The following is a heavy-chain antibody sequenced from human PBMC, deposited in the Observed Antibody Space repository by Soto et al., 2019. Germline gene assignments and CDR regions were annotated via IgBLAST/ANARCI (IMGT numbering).Heavy chain of an antibody. D-gene: IGHD2-15*01. CDR2: ISAYNGNT. CDR3: AREGSGGSWGVWWFDP. Sequence: GASVKVSCKASGYTFTSYGISWVRQAPGQGLEWMGWISAYNGNTNYAQKLQGRVTMTTDTSTSTAYMELRSLRSDDTAVYYCAREGSGGSWGVWWFDPWGQGTLVTVSS. CDR1: GYTFTSYG. J-gene: IGHJ5*02. V-gene: IGHV1-18*01.